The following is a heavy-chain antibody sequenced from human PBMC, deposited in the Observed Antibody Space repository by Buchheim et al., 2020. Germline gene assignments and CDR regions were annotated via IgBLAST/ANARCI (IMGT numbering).Heavy chain of an antibody. V-gene: IGHV3-30*18. J-gene: IGHJ4*02. CDR3: AKKGPDFWSGYLDY. D-gene: IGHD3-3*01. CDR1: GFTFSSYG. CDR2: ISYDGSNK. Sequence: QVQLVESGGGVVQPGRSLRLSCAASGFTFSSYGMHWVRQAPGKGLEWVAVISYDGSNKYYADSVKGRFTISRDNSKNTLYLQMNSLRAEDTAVYYCAKKGPDFWSGYLDYWGQGTL.